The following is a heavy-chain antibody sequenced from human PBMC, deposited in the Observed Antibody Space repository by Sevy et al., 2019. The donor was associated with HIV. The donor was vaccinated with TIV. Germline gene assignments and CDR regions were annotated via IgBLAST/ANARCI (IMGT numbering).Heavy chain of an antibody. CDR3: ASKRGYNRGPFDY. Sequence: SETLSLTCTVSGGSISSSDSYWSWIRQPPGKGLEWIGYIHYTGGTYYNPFLKSRVAMSLDTSEKQFSLKLNFLTAADTAVYYCASKRGYNRGPFDYWGQGTLVTVSS. D-gene: IGHD5-12*01. CDR2: IHYTGGT. V-gene: IGHV4-30-4*01. J-gene: IGHJ4*02. CDR1: GGSISSSDSY.